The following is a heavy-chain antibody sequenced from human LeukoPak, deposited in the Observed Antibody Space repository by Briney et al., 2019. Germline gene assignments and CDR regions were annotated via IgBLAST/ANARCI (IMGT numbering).Heavy chain of an antibody. D-gene: IGHD6-13*01. V-gene: IGHV3-30-3*01. CDR3: AKGSSNWLDHYYFDF. CDR2: ISYDGSNK. Sequence: PGRSLRLSCAASGFTFSSYAMHWVRQAPGKGLEWVAVISYDGSNKYYADSVKGRFTISRDNSKNTLYLQMNSLRVEDTAVYYCAKGSSNWLDHYYFDFWGQGTLVTVSS. CDR1: GFTFSSYA. J-gene: IGHJ4*02.